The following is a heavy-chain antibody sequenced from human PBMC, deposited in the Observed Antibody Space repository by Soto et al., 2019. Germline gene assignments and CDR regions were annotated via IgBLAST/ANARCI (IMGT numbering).Heavy chain of an antibody. CDR1: GFTFGSYD. CDR3: ARERGGYFDY. D-gene: IGHD2-15*01. CDR2: VGTAGDT. V-gene: IGHV3-13*01. J-gene: IGHJ4*02. Sequence: GGSLRLSCAASGFTFGSYDVHWVRQASGKGLEWVSAVGTAGDTYYSGSVKGRFTISREDAKNSLYLQMNSLRGGDTAVYYCARERGGYFDYWGQGTLVTVSS.